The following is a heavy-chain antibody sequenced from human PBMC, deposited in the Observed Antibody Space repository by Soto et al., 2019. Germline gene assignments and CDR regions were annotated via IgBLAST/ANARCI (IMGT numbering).Heavy chain of an antibody. CDR3: ARDVSPTD. Sequence: SETLSLTCIVSGDSISPYYWTWIRQPPGKGLEWIGHIYYSGSPNYNPSLKSRVTISVDTSKSQFSLKLSSVTAADTAVYYCARDVSPTDRGQGLLVTVSS. CDR1: GDSISPYY. J-gene: IGHJ4*02. V-gene: IGHV4-59*01. CDR2: IYYSGSP.